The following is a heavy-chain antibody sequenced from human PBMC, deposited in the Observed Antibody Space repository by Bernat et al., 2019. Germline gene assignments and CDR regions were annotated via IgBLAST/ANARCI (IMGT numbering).Heavy chain of an antibody. CDR1: GFTFSSYG. CDR2: ISYDGSNK. CDR3: AKEDGWLEKVGGIVDY. V-gene: IGHV3-30*18. Sequence: QVQLVESGGGVVQPGRSLRLSCAASGFTFSSYGMHWVRQAPGKGLEWVAVISYDGSNKYYADSVKGRFTISRDNSKNTLYLQMNSLRAEDTAVYYCAKEDGWLEKVGGIVDYWGQGTLVTVSS. J-gene: IGHJ4*02. D-gene: IGHD1-26*01.